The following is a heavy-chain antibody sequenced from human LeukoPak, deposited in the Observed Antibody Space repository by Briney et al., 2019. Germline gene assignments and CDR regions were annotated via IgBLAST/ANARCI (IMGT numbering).Heavy chain of an antibody. CDR2: INQDGSEK. CDR1: GFTLSNYW. Sequence: GGSLRLSCAASGFTLSNYWMTWVRQAPGKGLEWVANINQDGSEKSYVGSVKGRFTISRDNAQNSLYLQMNSLRVEDMAIYYCVRGGFFRYSGTSGDYWGQGSQVTVSS. J-gene: IGHJ4*02. CDR3: VRGGFFRYSGTSGDY. V-gene: IGHV3-7*01. D-gene: IGHD1-26*01.